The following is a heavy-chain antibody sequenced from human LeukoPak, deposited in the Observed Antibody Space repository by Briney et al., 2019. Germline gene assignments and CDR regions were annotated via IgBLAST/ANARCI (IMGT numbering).Heavy chain of an antibody. CDR2: ISSSGNTI. Sequence: GGSLRLSCAASGFTFSDYYMSWFRQAPGKGLEWVSYISSSGNTIYYADSVKGRFTISRDNAKNSLYLQMNSLRAEDTAVYYCARVLVYDSSGYYYWGQGTLVTVSP. CDR3: ARVLVYDSSGYYY. CDR1: GFTFSDYY. D-gene: IGHD3-22*01. J-gene: IGHJ4*02. V-gene: IGHV3-11*01.